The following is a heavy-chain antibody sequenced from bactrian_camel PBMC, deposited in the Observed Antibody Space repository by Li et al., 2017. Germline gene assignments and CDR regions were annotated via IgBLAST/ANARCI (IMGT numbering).Heavy chain of an antibody. CDR1: GITFSRHD. CDR3: AAEAPNYRDPYCRPYHY. J-gene: IGHJ4*01. Sequence: VQLVESGGGLVQPGESLRLSCVASGITFSRHDMSWVRQAPGKEVEWVAGITSLPSLFRAASYADSVKGRATISKDNAKNTLYLEMNSLKPDDTAMYYCAAEAPNYRDPYCRPYHYWGQGTQVTVS. V-gene: IGHV3S6*01. CDR2: ITSLPSLFRAA. D-gene: IGHD2*01.